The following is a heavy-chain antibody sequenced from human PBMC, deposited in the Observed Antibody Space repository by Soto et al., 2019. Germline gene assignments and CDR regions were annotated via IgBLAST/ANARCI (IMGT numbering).Heavy chain of an antibody. Sequence: EVQLVEAGGGLVQPGGSLKLSCAASGFMFGAHWMHWVRQGPDKGLVFVARINLDGTKTNYADSVEGRFTISRDNAKKTLYLEMNRRRADDTAVSFCARLLGHGYLDLWGQGDLVLVFS. D-gene: IGHD5-18*01. J-gene: IGHJ5*02. CDR1: GFMFGAHW. V-gene: IGHV3-74*01. CDR3: ARLLGHGYLDL. CDR2: INLDGTKT.